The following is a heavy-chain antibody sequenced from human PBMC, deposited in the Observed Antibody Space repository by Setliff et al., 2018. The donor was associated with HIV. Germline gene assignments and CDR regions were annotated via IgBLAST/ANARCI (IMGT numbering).Heavy chain of an antibody. CDR1: GFAVSTNY. D-gene: IGHD2-2*02. J-gene: IGHJ5*02. Sequence: RLSCAASGFAVSTNYMTWVRQLPGKGLEWVAVMNSDGRAYYGDSVKGRFTISRDTSINILFLHMNSLIAEDTAVYYCAKGVKYLDPWGQGTLVTVSS. CDR3: AKGVKYLDP. CDR2: MNSDGRA. V-gene: IGHV3-53*01.